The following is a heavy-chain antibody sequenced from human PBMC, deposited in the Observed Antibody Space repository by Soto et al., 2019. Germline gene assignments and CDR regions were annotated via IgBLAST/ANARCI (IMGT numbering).Heavy chain of an antibody. CDR2: ISAYNGNT. J-gene: IGHJ4*02. CDR1: GYTFTSYG. V-gene: IGHV1-18*01. D-gene: IGHD3-10*01. Sequence: QVQLVQSGAEVKKPGASVKVSCKASGYTFTSYGISWVRQAPGQGLEWMGWISAYNGNTNYAQKLQGRVTMTTDTSTNTAYLEPRSPSSDDTAVDHAAAEYDYCSGPWYCGQGTQVPVSS. CDR3: AAEYDYCSGPWY.